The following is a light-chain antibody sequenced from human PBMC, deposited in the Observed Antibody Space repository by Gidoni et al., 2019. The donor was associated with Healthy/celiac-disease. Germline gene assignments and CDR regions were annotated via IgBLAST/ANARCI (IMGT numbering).Light chain of an antibody. J-gene: IGKJ2*01. V-gene: IGKV1-39*01. Sequence: DIQMTQSQSSLSASVGDRVTITCRASQSSSSYLNWYQQKPGKAPKLLIYAASSLQSGVPSRFSGSGSGTDFTLTISSLQPEDFATYYCQQSYSTLPYTFGQGTKLEIK. CDR1: QSSSSY. CDR3: QQSYSTLPYT. CDR2: AAS.